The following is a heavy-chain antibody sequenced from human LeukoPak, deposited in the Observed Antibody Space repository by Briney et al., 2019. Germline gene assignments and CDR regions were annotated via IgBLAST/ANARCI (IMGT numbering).Heavy chain of an antibody. CDR1: GFTFSSYS. D-gene: IGHD1-7*01. J-gene: IGHJ4*02. Sequence: GGSLRLSCAASGFTFSSYSMNWVRQAPGKGLEWASYISSSSSTIYYADSVKGRFTISRDNAKNSLYLQMNSLRAEDTAVYYCARAHNWKYGSFDFWGQGTLVTVSS. V-gene: IGHV3-48*01. CDR3: ARAHNWKYGSFDF. CDR2: ISSSSSTI.